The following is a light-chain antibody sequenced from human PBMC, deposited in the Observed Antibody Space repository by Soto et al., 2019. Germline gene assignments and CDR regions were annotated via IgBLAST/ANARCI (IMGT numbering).Light chain of an antibody. V-gene: IGLV1-51*01. J-gene: IGLJ2*01. CDR1: SSNIGNNY. CDR3: GTWDSSLSAGV. CDR2: DNN. Sequence: QSVLTQPPSVSAAPGQTVTISCSGSSSNIGNNYVSWYQQLPGTAPKLLIYDNNERPSGIPDRFSSSKSGTSASLGITGLQTGDEADYYCGTWDSSLSAGVFGGGTKVTVL.